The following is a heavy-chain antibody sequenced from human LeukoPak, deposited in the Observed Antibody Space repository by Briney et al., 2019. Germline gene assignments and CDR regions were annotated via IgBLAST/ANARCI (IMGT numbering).Heavy chain of an antibody. CDR2: ISGSGGGT. J-gene: IGHJ4*02. D-gene: IGHD3-9*01. V-gene: IGHV3-23*01. CDR1: GFTFSNYA. CDR3: AKDNAFDILTGYGMPRGFDS. Sequence: GGSLRLSCAASGFTFSNYAMNWVRQAPGKGLEWVSDISGSGGGTYYADSVKRRFTISRDNSKNTLYLQMNSLRAEDRAIYYCAKDNAFDILTGYGMPRGFDSWGQGTLVTVSS.